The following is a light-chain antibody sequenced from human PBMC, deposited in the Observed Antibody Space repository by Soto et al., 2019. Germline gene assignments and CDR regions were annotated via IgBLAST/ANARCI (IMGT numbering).Light chain of an antibody. J-gene: IGLJ2*01. CDR1: SSDVGGYNY. V-gene: IGLV2-14*01. CDR2: EVS. CDR3: SSYTTSSTLVV. Sequence: QSALTQPASVSGSPGQSITIACTGTSSDVGGYNYVSWYQQHPGKAPKVMIYEVSHRPSGVSDRFSDSKSGNTASLTISGLQAEDEADYYCSSYTTSSTLVVFGGGTQLTVL.